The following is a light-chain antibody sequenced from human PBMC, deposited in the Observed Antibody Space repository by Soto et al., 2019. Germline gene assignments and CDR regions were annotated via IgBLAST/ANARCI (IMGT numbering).Light chain of an antibody. CDR1: QSISSG. J-gene: IGKJ1*01. CDR3: QQYNSYSET. V-gene: IGKV1-5*01. Sequence: DIQMTQSPSTLSASVGDRVTITCRASQSISSGLAWYQQKPGKAPKLLIYDASSLESGVPSRFSGSGSGTEFTLPISSLQPDDFATYYCQQYNSYSETFGQGTKVDIK. CDR2: DAS.